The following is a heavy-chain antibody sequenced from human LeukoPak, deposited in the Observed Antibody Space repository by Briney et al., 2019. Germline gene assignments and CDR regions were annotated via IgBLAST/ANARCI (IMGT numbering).Heavy chain of an antibody. Sequence: PSETLSLTCTVSGGSISSSSYYWGWIRQPPGKGLEWIGSIYYSGSTYYNPSLKSRVTISLDTSKNQFSLKLSSVTAADTAVYYCARDAFVVVPAAMPSYYYYYMDVWGKGTTVTVSS. CDR3: ARDAFVVVPAAMPSYYYYYMDV. D-gene: IGHD2-2*01. CDR1: GGSISSSSYY. CDR2: IYYSGST. V-gene: IGHV4-39*07. J-gene: IGHJ6*03.